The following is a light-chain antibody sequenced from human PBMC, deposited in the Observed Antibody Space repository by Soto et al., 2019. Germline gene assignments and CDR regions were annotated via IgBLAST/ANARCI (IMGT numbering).Light chain of an antibody. CDR2: GAS. Sequence: EIVLTQSPGTLSLSPGERATLSCRASQSINSRYLSWYQQKPGQAPRLLIYGASSTATGIPDRFSGSGSGTDFTLTISRLEPEDFAVYYCQQFGSSPGFTFGHGTIVDIK. V-gene: IGKV3-20*01. CDR1: QSINSRY. CDR3: QQFGSSPGFT. J-gene: IGKJ3*01.